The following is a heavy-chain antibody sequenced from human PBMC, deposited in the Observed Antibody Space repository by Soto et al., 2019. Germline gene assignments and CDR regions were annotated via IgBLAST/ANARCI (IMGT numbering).Heavy chain of an antibody. D-gene: IGHD3-3*01. CDR1: GGSFSGYY. V-gene: IGHV4-34*01. CDR3: ARDTYDGKLHFDY. Sequence: QVQLQQWGAGLLKPSETLSLTCAVYGGSFSGYYWSWIRQPPGKGLEWIGEINHSGSTNYNPSLKSRVTISVDTSKNQFSLKLSSVTAADTAMYYCARDTYDGKLHFDYWGQGTLVTVSS. J-gene: IGHJ4*02. CDR2: INHSGST.